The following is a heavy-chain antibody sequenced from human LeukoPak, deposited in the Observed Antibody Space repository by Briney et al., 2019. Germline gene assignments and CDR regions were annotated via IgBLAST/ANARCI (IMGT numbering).Heavy chain of an antibody. J-gene: IGHJ4*02. CDR2: INPSGGST. CDR1: GHTFTSYY. V-gene: IGHV1-46*01. CDR3: ARAEAAFGGVIDPFDY. Sequence: ASVKVSCKASGHTFTSYYMHWVRQAPGQGLEWMGIINPSGGSTTYAQKFQGRVTMTRDTSTSTVYVELSSLRSEDTAVYHCARAEAAFGGVIDPFDYWGQGSLVTVSS. D-gene: IGHD3-16*02.